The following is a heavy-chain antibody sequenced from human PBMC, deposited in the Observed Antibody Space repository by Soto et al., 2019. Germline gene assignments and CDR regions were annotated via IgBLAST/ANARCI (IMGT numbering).Heavy chain of an antibody. Sequence: KGLEWVSSISSSSSNIYDADSVKGRFTISRDNAKNSLCLQMNSLRAEDTAVYYCFFFQAEDGIRDDRSVSAFLLNRSSDL. D-gene: IGHD2-15*01. V-gene: IGHV3-21*01. CDR3: FFFQAEDGIRDDRSVSAFLLNRSSDL. CDR2: ISSSSSNI. J-gene: IGHJ2*01.